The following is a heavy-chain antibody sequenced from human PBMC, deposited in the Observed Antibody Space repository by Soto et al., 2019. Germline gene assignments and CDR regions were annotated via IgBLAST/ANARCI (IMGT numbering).Heavy chain of an antibody. V-gene: IGHV2-5*02. D-gene: IGHD2-15*01. Sequence: QITLKESGPTLVKPTQTLTLTCTFSGFSLSTSGVGVGWIRQPPGKALEWLALIYWDDDKRYSPSLKSRLTITKDTSKNELVLIMTNMDPVDTATYYCAHRPSYCSGGSCYSGFDYWGQGTLVTVSS. CDR3: AHRPSYCSGGSCYSGFDY. CDR2: IYWDDDK. CDR1: GFSLSTSGVG. J-gene: IGHJ4*02.